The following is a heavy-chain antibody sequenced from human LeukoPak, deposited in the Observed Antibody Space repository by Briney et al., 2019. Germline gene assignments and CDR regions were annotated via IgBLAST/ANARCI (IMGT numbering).Heavy chain of an antibody. D-gene: IGHD2-15*01. Sequence: GGSLRLSCAATGFTFSSYGMHWVRQAPGKGLEWVAFIRYDGSNKYYADSVKGRFTISRDNSKNTLYLLMNSLRAEDTAVYYCEKDHSYRSGGSSYSRYPDWGQGTLVTISS. CDR3: EKDHSYRSGGSSYSRYPD. CDR2: IRYDGSNK. V-gene: IGHV3-30*02. J-gene: IGHJ4*02. CDR1: GFTFSSYG.